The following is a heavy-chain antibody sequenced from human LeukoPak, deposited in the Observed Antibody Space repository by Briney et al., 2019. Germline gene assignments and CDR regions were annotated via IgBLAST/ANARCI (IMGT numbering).Heavy chain of an antibody. D-gene: IGHD5-18*01. CDR3: ARVGVDTAMVTADWFDP. J-gene: IGHJ5*02. Sequence: ASVKVSCKASGYTFTSYYMHWVRQAPGQGLEWMGWISAYNGNTNYAQKLQGRVTMTTDTSTSTAYMELRSLRSDDTAVYYCARVGVDTAMVTADWFDPWGQGTLVTVSS. V-gene: IGHV1-18*04. CDR2: ISAYNGNT. CDR1: GYTFTSYY.